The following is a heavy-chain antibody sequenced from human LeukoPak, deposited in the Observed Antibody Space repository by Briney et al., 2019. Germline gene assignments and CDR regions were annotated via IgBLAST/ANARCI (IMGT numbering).Heavy chain of an antibody. CDR2: ISSSSSYI. CDR3: ARDSVGAPIFDY. CDR1: GFTFSSYS. Sequence: PGGSLRLSCAASGFTFSSYSMNWVRQAPGKGLEWVSSISSSSSYIYYADSVKGRFTISRDNAKNSLYLQMNSLRAEDTAVYYCARDSVGAPIFDYWGQGTLVTVSS. J-gene: IGHJ4*02. D-gene: IGHD1-26*01. V-gene: IGHV3-21*01.